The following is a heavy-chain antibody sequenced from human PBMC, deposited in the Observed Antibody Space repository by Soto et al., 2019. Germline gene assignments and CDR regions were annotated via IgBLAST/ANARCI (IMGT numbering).Heavy chain of an antibody. J-gene: IGHJ4*02. CDR2: IIPIFGTA. CDR3: ARGTPGLYYFDY. D-gene: IGHD2-8*02. CDR1: GGTFSSYA. Sequence: GASVKVSCKASGGTFSSYAISWVRQAPGQGLEWMGGIIPIFGTANYAQKFQGRVTITADESTSTAYMELSSLRYEDTAVYYCARGTPGLYYFDYWGQGTLVTVSS. V-gene: IGHV1-69*13.